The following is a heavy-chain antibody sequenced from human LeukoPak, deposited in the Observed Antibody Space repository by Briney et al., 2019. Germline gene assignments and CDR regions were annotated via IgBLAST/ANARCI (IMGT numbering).Heavy chain of an antibody. Sequence: GRSLRLSCAASGFTFSSYAMHWVRQAPGKGLEWVAFIRYDGSNKYYADSVKGRFTISRDNSKNTLYLQMNSLRAEDTAVYYCAKDQLLYGSGSYYYFDYWGQGTLVTVSS. CDR1: GFTFSSYA. CDR3: AKDQLLYGSGSYYYFDY. CDR2: IRYDGSNK. V-gene: IGHV3-30*02. D-gene: IGHD3-10*01. J-gene: IGHJ4*02.